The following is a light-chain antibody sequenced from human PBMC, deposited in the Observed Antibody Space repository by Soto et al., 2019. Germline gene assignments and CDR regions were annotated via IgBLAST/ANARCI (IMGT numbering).Light chain of an antibody. V-gene: IGKV3-15*01. CDR2: AAS. CDR3: HQYKDWNPIFT. CDR1: QSVSTN. J-gene: IGKJ3*01. Sequence: EIVMTQSPAALSVSPGERATLSCRASQSVSTNLAWYQQKPGQAPRLLIYAASTRATGVPARFTGSGSGTEFTLTISSMQSEDFAVYYCHQYKDWNPIFTFGPGTKVDVK.